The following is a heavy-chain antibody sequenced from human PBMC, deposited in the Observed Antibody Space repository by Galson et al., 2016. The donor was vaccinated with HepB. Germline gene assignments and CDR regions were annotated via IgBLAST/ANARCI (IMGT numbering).Heavy chain of an antibody. CDR3: AIDEGDMPHAY. J-gene: IGHJ4*02. V-gene: IGHV1-24*01. Sequence: SVKVSCKVSGYTLTELSIHWVRQAPGKGLEWMGGFNPEDGITIYAQKFQGRVTMTGDTSTDTAYMELSSLRSEDTAVYYCAIDEGDMPHAYWGQGSLVTVSS. CDR2: FNPEDGIT. D-gene: IGHD2-15*01. CDR1: GYTLTELS.